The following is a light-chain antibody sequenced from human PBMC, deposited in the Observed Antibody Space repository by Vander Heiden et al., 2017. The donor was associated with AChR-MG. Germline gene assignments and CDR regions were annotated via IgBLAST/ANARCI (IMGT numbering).Light chain of an antibody. CDR3: QQYGSSPPVT. V-gene: IGKV3-20*01. CDR1: QSVSRRY. Sequence: EIVLTQSPGTLSLSPGERATLSCRASQSVSRRYLVWYQQKPGQAPRLLIYGASTRATGIPDRFSGSESGTDFTLTISRPEPEDFAVYYCQQYGSSPPVTFGQGTRLEIK. CDR2: GAS. J-gene: IGKJ5*01.